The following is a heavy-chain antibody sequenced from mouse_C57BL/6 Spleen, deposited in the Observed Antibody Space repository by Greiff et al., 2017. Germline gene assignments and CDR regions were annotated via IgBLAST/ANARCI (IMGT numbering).Heavy chain of an antibody. Sequence: QLQQPGAELVMPGASVKLSCKASGYTFTSYWMHWVKQRPGQGLEWIGEIDPSDSYTNYNQKFKGKSTLTVDKSSSTAYMQLSSLTSEDSAVYYCARCYYYGSSPWYFDVGGTGTTVAVSS. D-gene: IGHD1-1*01. V-gene: IGHV1-69*01. CDR1: GYTFTSYW. J-gene: IGHJ1*03. CDR2: IDPSDSYT. CDR3: ARCYYYGSSPWYFDV.